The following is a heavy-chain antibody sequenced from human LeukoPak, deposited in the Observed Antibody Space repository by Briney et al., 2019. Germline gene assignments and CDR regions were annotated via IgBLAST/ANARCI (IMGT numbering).Heavy chain of an antibody. Sequence: PSETLSLTCTVSGGSISSDDYYWSWIRQHPGKGLEWIGYIYYSGSSYYNPSLKGRLTISVDTSKNQFSLRLSSVTAADTAVYYCARDSKVRGVMGYWGQGTLVTVSS. D-gene: IGHD3-10*01. CDR3: ARDSKVRGVMGY. CDR2: IYYSGSS. V-gene: IGHV4-31*03. CDR1: GGSISSDDYY. J-gene: IGHJ4*02.